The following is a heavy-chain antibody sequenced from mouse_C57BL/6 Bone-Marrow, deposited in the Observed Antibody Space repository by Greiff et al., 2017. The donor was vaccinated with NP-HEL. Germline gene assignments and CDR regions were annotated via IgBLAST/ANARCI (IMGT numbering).Heavy chain of an antibody. V-gene: IGHV1-72*01. J-gene: IGHJ1*03. CDR2: IDPNSGST. Sequence: QVQLQQPGAELVKPGASVKLSCKASGYTFTSYWMHWVKQRPGRGLEWIGRIDPNSGSTKYNEKFKSKATLTVDKPSSTAYMQLSSLTSEDSAVYYCARPLYGSSYYWYFEVWGTGTTVTVSS. CDR1: GYTFTSYW. D-gene: IGHD1-1*01. CDR3: ARPLYGSSYYWYFEV.